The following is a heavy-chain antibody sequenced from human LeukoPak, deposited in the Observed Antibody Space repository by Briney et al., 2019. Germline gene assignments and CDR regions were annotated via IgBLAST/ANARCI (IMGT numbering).Heavy chain of an antibody. Sequence: GGSLRLSCAASGFTFSSYGMHWVRQAPGKGLEWVAFIRYDGSNKYYADSVKGRFTISRDNSKNTLYLQMNSLRAEDTAVYYCARVAGSNYYYYYYYMDVWGKGTTVTVSS. V-gene: IGHV3-30*02. CDR3: ARVAGSNYYYYYYYMDV. CDR2: IRYDGSNK. D-gene: IGHD4-11*01. CDR1: GFTFSSYG. J-gene: IGHJ6*03.